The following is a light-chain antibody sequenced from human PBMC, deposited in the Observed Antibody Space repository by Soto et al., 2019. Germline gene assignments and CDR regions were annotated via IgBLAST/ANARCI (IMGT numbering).Light chain of an antibody. CDR3: QLYNRNTWS. CDR2: DAS. Sequence: IQMPPSPSTLSASVVARVTITGRASQSISSCLAWYQQKPGQAPKLLIYDASSLESGVPSRFSGSGSGTEFTLTITTLQPDDFATYFCQLYNRNTWSFGPGTKVDIK. CDR1: QSISSC. J-gene: IGKJ1*01. V-gene: IGKV1-5*01.